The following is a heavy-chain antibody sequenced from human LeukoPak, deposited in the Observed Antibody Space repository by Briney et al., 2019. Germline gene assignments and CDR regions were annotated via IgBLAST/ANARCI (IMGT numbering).Heavy chain of an antibody. CDR1: GFTFSSYW. D-gene: IGHD6-6*01. CDR2: INSDGSST. CDR3: AREGYSSSSLDY. V-gene: IGHV3-74*01. J-gene: IGHJ4*02. Sequence: GGSLRLSCAASGFTFSSYWMHWVRQAPGKGLVWVSRINSDGSSTSYADSVKGRFTISRDNAKNTLYLQMNSLRAEDTAVCYCAREGYSSSSLDYWGQGTLVTVSS.